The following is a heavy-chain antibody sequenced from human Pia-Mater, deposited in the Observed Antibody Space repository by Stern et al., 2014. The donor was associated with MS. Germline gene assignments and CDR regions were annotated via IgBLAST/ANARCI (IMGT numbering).Heavy chain of an antibody. J-gene: IGHJ4*02. CDR1: GGSISTVGYY. Sequence: VQLVESGPGLVKPPQTLSLTCSVSGGSISTVGYYWTWIRQHPGKGLEWIGYSYHSGSTYYNPSLKRRASISVDTSKNQFSLNVTSVTAADTALYYCARSDRLWGSFDYWGQGTLVTVSS. CDR2: SYHSGST. CDR3: ARSDRLWGSFDY. V-gene: IGHV4-31*03. D-gene: IGHD3-16*01.